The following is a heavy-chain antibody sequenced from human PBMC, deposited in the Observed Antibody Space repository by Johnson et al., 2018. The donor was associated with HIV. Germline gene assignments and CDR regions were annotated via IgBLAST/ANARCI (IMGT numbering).Heavy chain of an antibody. CDR2: ISYDGSNK. J-gene: IGHJ3*02. D-gene: IGHD7-27*01. CDR1: GFTFSSYA. Sequence: VQLVESGGGVVQPGRSLRLSCAASGFTFSSYAMHWVRQAPGKGLEWVAVISYDGSNKYYADSVKGRFTISRDDSKSIAYLQMNSLKTEDTAVYYCTRDPTNWGRRAFDIWGQGTMVTVSS. V-gene: IGHV3-30*04. CDR3: TRDPTNWGRRAFDI.